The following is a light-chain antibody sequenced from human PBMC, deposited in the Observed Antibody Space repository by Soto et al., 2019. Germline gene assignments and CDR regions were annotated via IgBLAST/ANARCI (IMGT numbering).Light chain of an antibody. J-gene: IGKJ2*01. V-gene: IGKV3-15*01. CDR3: QQYDSWPYT. Sequence: EIMMTQSPATLSVSPGEGGTLSCRASQSVRSHLVGYQQRPGQAPRLLIFGASTRATDIPARFSGSGSGTDFTLTISSLQSEDFAVYYWQQYDSWPYTFGQGTKLEI. CDR2: GAS. CDR1: QSVRSH.